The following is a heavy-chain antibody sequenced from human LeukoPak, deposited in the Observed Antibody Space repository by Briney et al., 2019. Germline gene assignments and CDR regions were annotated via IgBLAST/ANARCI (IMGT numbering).Heavy chain of an antibody. Sequence: PGGSLRLSCAASGFTVSSNYMSWVRQPPGKGLEWIGEIYHSGSTNYNPSLKSRVTISVDKSKNQFSLKLSSVTAADTAVYYCARGMGDSSSWYPFDYWGQGTLVTVSS. V-gene: IGHV4-4*02. CDR2: IYHSGST. CDR3: ARGMGDSSSWYPFDY. D-gene: IGHD6-13*01. CDR1: GFTVSSNY. J-gene: IGHJ4*02.